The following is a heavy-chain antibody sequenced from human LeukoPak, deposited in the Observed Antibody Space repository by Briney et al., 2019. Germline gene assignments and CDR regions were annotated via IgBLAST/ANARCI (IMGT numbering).Heavy chain of an antibody. V-gene: IGHV3-21*01. CDR3: ASHMVRGVLGDY. Sequence: GGSLRLSCAASGFTFSSYSMNWVRQAPGKGLEWVSSISSSSSYIYYTHSVKGRSTISRDNAKNSLYLQMNTLRAEDTAVYYCASHMVRGVLGDYWGQGTLVTVSS. CDR2: ISSSSSYI. J-gene: IGHJ4*02. CDR1: GFTFSSYS. D-gene: IGHD3-10*01.